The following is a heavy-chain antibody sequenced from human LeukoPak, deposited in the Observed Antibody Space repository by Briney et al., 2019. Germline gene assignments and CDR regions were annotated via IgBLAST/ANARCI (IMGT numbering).Heavy chain of an antibody. D-gene: IGHD4-11*01. CDR2: IYPGDSDT. J-gene: IGHJ3*02. Sequence: GESLQISCKGSGYSFTSYWISWVRQMPGKGLEWMWIIYPGDSDTKYSPSFQGQVTISADKSISTAYLQWSSLKASDTAMYYCARHGGVTMKDAFDIWGQGTMVTVSS. CDR3: ARHGGVTMKDAFDI. CDR1: GYSFTSYW. V-gene: IGHV5-51*01.